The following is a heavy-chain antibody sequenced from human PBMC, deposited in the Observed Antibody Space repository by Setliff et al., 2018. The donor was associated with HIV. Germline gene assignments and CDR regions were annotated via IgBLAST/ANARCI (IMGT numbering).Heavy chain of an antibody. CDR3: TRVREVPAAIPDYYYYMDV. D-gene: IGHD2-2*02. V-gene: IGHV1-69*10. J-gene: IGHJ6*03. CDR2: VIPGLGIA. CDR1: GGTFSSYR. Sequence: SVKVSCKASGGTFSSYRISWVRQALGQGLEYMGGVIPGLGIAYYAQRFQGRVTITADESTSTAYLQMNSLKIEDTAVYYCTRVREVPAAIPDYYYYMDVWGKGTTVTVSS.